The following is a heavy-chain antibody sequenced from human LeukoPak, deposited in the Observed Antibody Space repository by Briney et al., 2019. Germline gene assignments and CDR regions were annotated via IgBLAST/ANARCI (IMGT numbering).Heavy chain of an antibody. V-gene: IGHV5-51*01. D-gene: IGHD3-22*01. J-gene: IGHJ3*02. CDR3: AKVITGNAFDI. Sequence: GESLKISCKGSGNSFSNYWIGWVRQLPGRGLEWMGIIYPGDSDTRYNPSFQGQVTISADKSISTAYLQWSSLKASDTAMYYCAKVITGNAFDIWGQGTMVTVSS. CDR2: IYPGDSDT. CDR1: GNSFSNYW.